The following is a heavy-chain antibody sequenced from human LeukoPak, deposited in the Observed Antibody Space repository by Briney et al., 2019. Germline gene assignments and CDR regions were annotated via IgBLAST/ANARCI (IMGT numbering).Heavy chain of an antibody. D-gene: IGHD1-1*01. CDR1: GYTFTGYY. V-gene: IGHV1-2*02. CDR2: ISPNSGGT. J-gene: IGHJ4*02. Sequence: ASVKVSCKASGYTFTGYYMHWVRQAPGQGLEWMGWISPNSGGTNYQGRVTMTRDTSISTAYMELSRLRSDDTAVYYCARVGATGTTSPFDYWGQGTLVTVSS. CDR3: ARVGATGTTSPFDY.